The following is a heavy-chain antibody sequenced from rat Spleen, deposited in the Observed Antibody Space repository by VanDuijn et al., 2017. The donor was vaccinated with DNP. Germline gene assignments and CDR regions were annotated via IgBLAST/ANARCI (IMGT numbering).Heavy chain of an antibody. CDR3: ARDGQWDYLDY. Sequence: QVQLRESGPGLVQPSQTLSLACTVSGFSLTNHHVHWVRQPSGKGLEWMGVVWIGGTTHISSIFKFRVSISRDTSKSQVFLEVNSLQSEDTATYYCARDGQWDYLDYWGQGVMVTVAS. CDR2: VWIGGTT. V-gene: IGHV2-30*01. J-gene: IGHJ2*01. D-gene: IGHD1-1*01. CDR1: GFSLTNHH.